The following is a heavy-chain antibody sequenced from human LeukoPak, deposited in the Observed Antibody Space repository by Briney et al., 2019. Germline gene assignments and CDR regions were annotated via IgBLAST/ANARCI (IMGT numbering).Heavy chain of an antibody. CDR2: ISYDGSNK. CDR3: AKYCSGGSCLFDY. CDR1: GFTFSSYG. V-gene: IGHV3-30*18. D-gene: IGHD2-15*01. Sequence: GGSLRLSCAASGFTFSSYGMHWVRQAPGKGPEWVAVISYDGSNKYYADSVKGRFTISRDNSKNTLYLQMNSLRAEDTAVYYCAKYCSGGSCLFDYWGQGTLVTVSS. J-gene: IGHJ4*02.